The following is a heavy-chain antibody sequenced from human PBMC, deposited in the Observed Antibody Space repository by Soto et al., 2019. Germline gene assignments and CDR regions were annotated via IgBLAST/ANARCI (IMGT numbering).Heavy chain of an antibody. D-gene: IGHD6-13*01. CDR2: IKSKTDGGTI. V-gene: IGHV3-15*01. Sequence: EVQLVESGGGLVKPGGSLRLSCAASGFPFINAWMTWVRQAPGKGLEWVGRIKSKTDGGTIDYGAPVKNRFTISRDVSKTTLYLQMNRLKPEDTAVYYCTTVGPCRSWSIWFDAWGQGTLVTVSS. J-gene: IGHJ5*02. CDR1: GFPFINAW. CDR3: TTVGPCRSWSIWFDA.